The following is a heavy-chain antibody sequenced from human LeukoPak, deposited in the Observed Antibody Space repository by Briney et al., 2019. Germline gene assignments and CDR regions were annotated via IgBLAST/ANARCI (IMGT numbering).Heavy chain of an antibody. V-gene: IGHV3-23*01. CDR2: ISGSGGST. CDR3: EKDLSDSREDFDC. J-gene: IGHJ4*02. Sequence: GGSLRLSCAASGFTFSSYAMSWFRQAPGKGLEWVSAISGSGGSTYYADSVKGRFTISRDNSKNTLYLQMNSLRAEDTAVYYCEKDLSDSREDFDCWGQGTLVTVSS. D-gene: IGHD3-22*01. CDR1: GFTFSSYA.